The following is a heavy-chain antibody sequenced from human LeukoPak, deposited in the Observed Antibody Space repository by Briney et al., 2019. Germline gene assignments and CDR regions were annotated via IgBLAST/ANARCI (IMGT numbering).Heavy chain of an antibody. CDR2: ISGSGGST. J-gene: IGHJ4*02. V-gene: IGHV3-23*01. CDR1: GFSFSSFA. D-gene: IGHD5-12*01. CDR3: AKRPVRLPYDY. Sequence: GGSLRLSCAASGFSFSSFAMTWVRQAPGKGLEWVSAISGSGGSTYYADSVKGRFTISRDNSKNTLYLQMNSLRAEDTAVYYCAKRPVRLPYDYWGQGTLVTVSS.